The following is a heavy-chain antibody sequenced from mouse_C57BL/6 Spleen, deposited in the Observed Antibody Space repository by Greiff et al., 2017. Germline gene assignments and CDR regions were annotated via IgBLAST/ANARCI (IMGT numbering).Heavy chain of an antibody. Sequence: QVQLQQPGAELVKPGASVKLSCKASGYTFTSYWMQWVKQRPGQGLEWIGEIDPSDSYTNYNQKFKGKATLTVDTSSSTAYMQLSSLTSEDSAVYYCARRGIYDGRYFDYWGQGTTLTVSS. CDR1: GYTFTSYW. V-gene: IGHV1-50*01. CDR3: ARRGIYDGRYFDY. D-gene: IGHD2-3*01. J-gene: IGHJ2*01. CDR2: IDPSDSYT.